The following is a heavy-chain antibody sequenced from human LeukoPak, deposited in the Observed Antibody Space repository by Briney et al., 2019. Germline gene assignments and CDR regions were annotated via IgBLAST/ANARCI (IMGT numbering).Heavy chain of an antibody. V-gene: IGHV4-31*03. D-gene: IGHD1-26*01. CDR3: ARLGELLLFDY. J-gene: IGHJ4*02. CDR2: IYYSGST. Sequence: SETLSLTCTVSGGSISSGGYYWSWIRQHPGKGLERIGYIYYSGSTYYNPSLKSRVTISVDTSKNQFSLKLSSVTAADTAVYYCARLGELLLFDYWGQGTLVTVSS. CDR1: GGSISSGGYY.